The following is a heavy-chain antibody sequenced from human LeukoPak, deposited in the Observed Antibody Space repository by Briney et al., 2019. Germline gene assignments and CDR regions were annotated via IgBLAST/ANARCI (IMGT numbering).Heavy chain of an antibody. CDR2: IRSKANSYAT. D-gene: IGHD3-10*01. Sequence: GGSLRLSCAASGFTFSGSAMHWVRQASGKGLEWVGRIRSKANSYATAYAASVKGRFTISRDDSKNTAYLQMNSLKTEDTAVYYCTITTLEGGFTMVRDYWGQGTLVTVSS. J-gene: IGHJ4*02. CDR1: GFTFSGSA. V-gene: IGHV3-73*01. CDR3: TITTLEGGFTMVRDY.